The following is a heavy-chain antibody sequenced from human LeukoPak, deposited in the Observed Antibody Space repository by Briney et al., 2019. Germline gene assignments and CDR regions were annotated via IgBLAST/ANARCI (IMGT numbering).Heavy chain of an antibody. D-gene: IGHD6-6*01. J-gene: IGHJ3*02. V-gene: IGHV4-59*01. CDR2: IYGSGST. CDR1: GGSINSFY. CDR3: ARLFSSSSGRAFDI. Sequence: SETLPLTCNVSGGSINSFYWSWIRQPPGKGLEWIGYIYGSGSTNYNPSLKSRVTISVDTSKNQFSLRLNSVTAADTAVYYCARLFSSSSGRAFDIWGQGTIVTVSS.